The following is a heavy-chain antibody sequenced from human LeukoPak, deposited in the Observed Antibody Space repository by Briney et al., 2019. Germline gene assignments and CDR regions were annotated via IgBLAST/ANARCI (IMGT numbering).Heavy chain of an antibody. D-gene: IGHD5-18*01. CDR2: IYYSGST. V-gene: IGHV4-59*12. CDR1: GGSISSYY. Sequence: SETLSLTRTVSGGSISSYYWSWIRQPPGKGLEWIGYIYYSGSTNYNPSLKSRVTMSVDTSKNQFSLKLSSVTAADTAVYYCARGIHSSPEYWGQGTLVTVSS. CDR3: ARGIHSSPEY. J-gene: IGHJ4*02.